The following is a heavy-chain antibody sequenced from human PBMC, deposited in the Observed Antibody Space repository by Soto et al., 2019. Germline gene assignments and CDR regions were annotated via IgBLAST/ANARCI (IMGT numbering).Heavy chain of an antibody. CDR3: ARRSTSYRVDYYMDV. D-gene: IGHD2-2*01. J-gene: IGHJ6*03. V-gene: IGHV3-20*01. CDR1: GFTFDDYG. Sequence: PGGSLRLSCAASGFTFDDYGMSWVRQAPGKGLEWVSGINWNGGSTGYADSVKGRFTISRDNAKNSLYLQMNSLRAEDTALYHCARRSTSYRVDYYMDVWGKGTTVNVSS. CDR2: INWNGGST.